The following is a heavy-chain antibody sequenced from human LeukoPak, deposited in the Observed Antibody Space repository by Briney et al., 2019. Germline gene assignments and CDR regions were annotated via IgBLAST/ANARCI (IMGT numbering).Heavy chain of an antibody. Sequence: ASVKVSCKASGYTFTSYGISWVRQAPGQGLEWMGWISAYNGNTNYAQKLQGRVTMTTDTSTSTAYMELRSLRSDDTAVYYCARGDSYGYFGSDNWFDPWGQGTLVTVSS. D-gene: IGHD5-18*01. CDR2: ISAYNGNT. J-gene: IGHJ5*02. CDR1: GYTFTSYG. V-gene: IGHV1-18*01. CDR3: ARGDSYGYFGSDNWFDP.